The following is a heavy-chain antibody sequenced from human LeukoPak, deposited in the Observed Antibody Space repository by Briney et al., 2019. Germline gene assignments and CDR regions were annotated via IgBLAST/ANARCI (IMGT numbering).Heavy chain of an antibody. V-gene: IGHV4-59*01. J-gene: IGHJ3*02. Sequence: PSETLSLTCSVSGGSISSYYWSWIRQPPGKGLEWIGYISYSGSTDYNPSLKSRVTISLDTSKNQFSLRLSSVTAADTAVYYCARETRLHSGSYSNDAFDIWGQGTMVTVSS. CDR3: ARETRLHSGSYSNDAFDI. D-gene: IGHD1-26*01. CDR2: ISYSGST. CDR1: GGSISSYY.